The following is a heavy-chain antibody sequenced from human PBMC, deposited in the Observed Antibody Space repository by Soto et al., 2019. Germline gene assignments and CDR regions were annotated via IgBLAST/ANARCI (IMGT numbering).Heavy chain of an antibody. CDR2: ISDDGDST. Sequence: VGSLRLSCGASGFTFSDNAMTWVRQAPGKGLEWVSSISDDGDSTYCADSVKGRFAVSRDNSKNTLFLHMNSLGAEDTAVYYCAKSLSTAVNYGLDVWGQGTSVTVSS. CDR1: GFTFSDNA. CDR3: AKSLSTAVNYGLDV. J-gene: IGHJ6*02. D-gene: IGHD2-2*01. V-gene: IGHV3-23*01.